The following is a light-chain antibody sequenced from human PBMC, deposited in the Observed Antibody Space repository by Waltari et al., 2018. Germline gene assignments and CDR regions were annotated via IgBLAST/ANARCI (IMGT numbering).Light chain of an antibody. CDR2: NAS. J-gene: IGKJ4*01. Sequence: ELILTQSPATLSLYPGDRATLSCRASQSVGNSLSWYQQKPGQAPRLLIYNASTRPTGIPARFGGSGSGTDFTLTIGSLEPEDFAVYFCLQRSNWPPTFGGGTTVEIK. V-gene: IGKV3-11*01. CDR1: QSVGNS. CDR3: LQRSNWPPT.